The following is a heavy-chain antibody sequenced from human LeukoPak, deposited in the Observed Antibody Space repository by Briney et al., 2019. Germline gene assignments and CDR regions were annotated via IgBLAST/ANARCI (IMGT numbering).Heavy chain of an antibody. J-gene: IGHJ3*02. Sequence: GGSLRLSCAASGFTFSSYAMHRVRQAPGKGLEWVAVISYDGSNKYYADSVKGRFTISRDNSKNTLYLQMNSLRAEDTAVYYCARAPDGYKWKGAFDIWGQGTMVTVSS. V-gene: IGHV3-30-3*01. CDR2: ISYDGSNK. CDR3: ARAPDGYKWKGAFDI. CDR1: GFTFSSYA. D-gene: IGHD5-24*01.